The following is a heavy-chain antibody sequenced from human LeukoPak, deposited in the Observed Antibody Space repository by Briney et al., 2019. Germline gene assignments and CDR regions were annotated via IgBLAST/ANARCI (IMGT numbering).Heavy chain of an antibody. Sequence: GWSLRLSCAASGVTVSSYAMSWVRQAPGKGLEWVSAISGSGDTTYYADSLKGRFTISRDNSKNTLYLQMSSLSAEDTAIYYCAREPTLWGQGTLVTVSS. CDR1: GVTVSSYA. V-gene: IGHV3-23*01. CDR2: ISGSGDTT. D-gene: IGHD1-14*01. CDR3: AREPTL. J-gene: IGHJ4*02.